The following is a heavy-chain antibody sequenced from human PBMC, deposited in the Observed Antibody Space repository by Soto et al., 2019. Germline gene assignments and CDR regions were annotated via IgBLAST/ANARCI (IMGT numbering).Heavy chain of an antibody. V-gene: IGHV3-23*01. CDR3: AKDGCSSTSCYEFDY. D-gene: IGHD2-2*01. CDR2: INRSGGKT. CDR1: GFSFSGIW. J-gene: IGHJ4*02. Sequence: QPGGSLRLSCATSGFSFSGIWMSWVRQAPGKGLEWVSDINRSGGKTNYADSVKGRFTISRDNSKNTLYLQMNSLRAEDTAVYYCAKDGCSSTSCYEFDYWGQGTLVTVSS.